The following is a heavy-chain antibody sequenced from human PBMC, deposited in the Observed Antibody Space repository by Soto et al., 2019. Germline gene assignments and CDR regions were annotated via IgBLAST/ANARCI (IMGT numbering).Heavy chain of an antibody. D-gene: IGHD2-2*01. J-gene: IGHJ4*02. CDR3: ARGPRGLYHHDY. V-gene: IGHV3-74*01. CDR2: INMDGSST. Sequence: EVQLVESGGGLVQPGGSLRLSCAASGFPFSGDWMHWVRQAAGKGLVWVSRINMDGSSTNYADSVKGRFTISRDNAKNTLYLQMNSLRVDDTAVYYCARGPRGLYHHDYWGQGALVTVSS. CDR1: GFPFSGDW.